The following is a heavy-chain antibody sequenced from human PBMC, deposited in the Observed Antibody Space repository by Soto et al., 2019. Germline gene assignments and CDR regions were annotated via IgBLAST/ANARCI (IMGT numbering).Heavy chain of an antibody. J-gene: IGHJ6*02. CDR2: IYYSGST. Sequence: QLQLQESGPGLVKPSETLSLTCPVSGGSISSSSYYWGWIRQPPGKWLEWIGSIYYSGSTYYNPSLKSRVTISVDTSKNHISLKLSSVTASDTAVYYCASRLFRPPPTFFGVVTNNGMDVWGRGTTVTVSS. D-gene: IGHD3-3*01. CDR1: GGSISSSSYY. CDR3: ASRLFRPPPTFFGVVTNNGMDV. V-gene: IGHV4-39*01.